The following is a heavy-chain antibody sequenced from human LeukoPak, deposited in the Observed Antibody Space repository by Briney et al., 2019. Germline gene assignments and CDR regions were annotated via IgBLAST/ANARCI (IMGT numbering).Heavy chain of an antibody. J-gene: IGHJ4*02. V-gene: IGHV3-30*03. D-gene: IGHD3-22*01. Sequence: PGRSLRLSCAASGLTFSSYGMHWVRQAPGKGLEWVAVISYDGSNKYYADSVKGRFTISRDNSKNTLYLQMNSLRAGDTAVYYCASQGAYDSSGYSPDYWGQGTLVTVSS. CDR1: GLTFSSYG. CDR3: ASQGAYDSSGYSPDY. CDR2: ISYDGSNK.